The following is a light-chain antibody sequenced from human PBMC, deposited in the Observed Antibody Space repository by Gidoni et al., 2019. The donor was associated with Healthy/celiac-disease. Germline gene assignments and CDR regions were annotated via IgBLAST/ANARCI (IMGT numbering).Light chain of an antibody. Sequence: DIVLTQSPATLSLSPGERATLSCRASQSVSSYLAWYQQKPGQAPRLLIYDASNRATGIPARFSGSGSGTDFTLTISSLDPEDFAVYYCQQRSNWPTWTFGQGTKVEIK. V-gene: IGKV3-11*01. CDR2: DAS. CDR1: QSVSSY. J-gene: IGKJ1*01. CDR3: QQRSNWPTWT.